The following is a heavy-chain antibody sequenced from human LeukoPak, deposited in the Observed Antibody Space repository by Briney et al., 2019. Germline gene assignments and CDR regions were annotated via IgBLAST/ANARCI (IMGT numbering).Heavy chain of an antibody. CDR1: GGSMSSYY. D-gene: IGHD6-13*01. Sequence: SETLSLTCTVSGGSMSSYYWSWIRQPPGKGLEWIGYIYYSGTTNYNPSLKSRVTISVDTSKNQFSLKLRSVTAADTAVYYCARGVYIAAAQYGYWGQGALVTVSS. J-gene: IGHJ4*02. V-gene: IGHV4-59*01. CDR2: IYYSGTT. CDR3: ARGVYIAAAQYGY.